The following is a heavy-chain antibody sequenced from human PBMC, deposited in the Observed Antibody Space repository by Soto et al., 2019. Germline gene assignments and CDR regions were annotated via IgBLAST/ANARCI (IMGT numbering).Heavy chain of an antibody. J-gene: IGHJ4*02. Sequence: SETLSLTCTVSGISVSTSDYYWGWVRQPPGKGLDWIGNIYYSGSTFYNPSLRSRVTLSVDTSKNQFSLRLNSVTVADTAVYFCAGFVVPASRNSDFDYWGQGTLVTRLL. CDR2: IYYSGST. CDR1: GISVSTSDYY. CDR3: AGFVVPASRNSDFDY. V-gene: IGHV4-39*01. D-gene: IGHD2-15*01.